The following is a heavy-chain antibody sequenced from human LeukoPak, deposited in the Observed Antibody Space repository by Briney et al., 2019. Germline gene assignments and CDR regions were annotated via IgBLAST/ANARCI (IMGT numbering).Heavy chain of an antibody. CDR3: ARGVDNSYGYVF. J-gene: IGHJ4*02. CDR1: GFTFSNSW. CDR2: INGAGSST. V-gene: IGHV3-74*01. D-gene: IGHD5-18*01. Sequence: GGPLRLSCAASGFTFSNSWMHWVRQAPGEGLVWVSRINGAGSSTNYADSVKGRSTISRDNAKNTLYLQMNSLRAEDTAVYYCARGVDNSYGYVFWGQGTLVTVSS.